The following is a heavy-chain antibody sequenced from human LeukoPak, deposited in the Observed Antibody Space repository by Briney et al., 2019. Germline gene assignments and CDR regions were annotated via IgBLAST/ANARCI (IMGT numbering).Heavy chain of an antibody. CDR3: AREYSSGWYLFFDY. CDR1: GGSFSGYY. J-gene: IGHJ4*02. V-gene: IGHV4-34*01. D-gene: IGHD6-19*01. CDR2: INHSGST. Sequence: EPLSLTCAVYGGSFSGYYWSWIRQPPGKGLEWIGEINHSGSTNYNPSLKSRVTISVDTSKNQFSLKLSSVTAADTAVYYCAREYSSGWYLFFDYWGQGTLVTVSS.